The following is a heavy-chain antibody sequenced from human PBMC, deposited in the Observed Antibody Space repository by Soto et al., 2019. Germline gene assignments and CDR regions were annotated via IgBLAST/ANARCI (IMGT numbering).Heavy chain of an antibody. D-gene: IGHD1-1*01. Sequence: ASVKISCKASGYTFTSYDIYWVRQATGQGLEWMVWRKPNTGNSGYAQKLQGRVTVTSDTSNTVHMELSRLRSEDTAVYYCARRAETNGWNRFGADKYYFDFWGQGPMVTVSS. CDR2: RKPNTGNS. J-gene: IGHJ4*02. CDR3: ARRAETNGWNRFGADKYYFDF. CDR1: GYTFTSYD. V-gene: IGHV1-8*01.